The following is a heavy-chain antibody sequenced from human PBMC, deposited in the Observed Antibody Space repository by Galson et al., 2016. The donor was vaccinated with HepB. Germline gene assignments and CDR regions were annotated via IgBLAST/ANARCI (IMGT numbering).Heavy chain of an antibody. J-gene: IGHJ4*02. D-gene: IGHD6-19*01. CDR3: AKSSGWDSDY. V-gene: IGHV3-7*03. Sequence: SLRLSCAASGFTFSSYWMNWVRQAPGKGLEWVANIKEDGSEKNYVDSLKGRFTISRDNAKNSLYLHMNNLRVGDTAVYYCAKSSGWDSDYWGQGTLVIVSS. CDR1: GFTFSSYW. CDR2: IKEDGSEK.